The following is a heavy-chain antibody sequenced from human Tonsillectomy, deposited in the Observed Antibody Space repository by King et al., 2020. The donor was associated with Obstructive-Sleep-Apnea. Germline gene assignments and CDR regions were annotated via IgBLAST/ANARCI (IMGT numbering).Heavy chain of an antibody. V-gene: IGHV1-2*04. CDR2: INPNSGCT. Sequence: QLVQSGAEVKKPGASVKVSCKASGYTFTVYYMHWVRQAPGQGLEWMGWINPNSGCTNYAQKFQGWVTTTRDTSISTAYMELSRLRSDDTAVYYCARKVDTAMVTGDDAFDIWGQGTMVTVSS. D-gene: IGHD5-18*01. CDR1: GYTFTVYY. J-gene: IGHJ3*02. CDR3: ARKVDTAMVTGDDAFDI.